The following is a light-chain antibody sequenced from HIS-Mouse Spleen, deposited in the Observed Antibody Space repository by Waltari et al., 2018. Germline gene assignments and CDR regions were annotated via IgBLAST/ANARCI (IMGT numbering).Light chain of an antibody. Sequence: SYELTPPPSVSVSPGQTASITCSGANLRDTYACWYQQKPGQSPVLVIYQDSKRPSGIPERFSGSNSGNTATLTISGTQAMDEADYYCQAWDSSTDVVFGGGTKLTVL. J-gene: IGLJ2*01. CDR2: QDS. V-gene: IGLV3-1*01. CDR3: QAWDSSTDVV. CDR1: NLRDTY.